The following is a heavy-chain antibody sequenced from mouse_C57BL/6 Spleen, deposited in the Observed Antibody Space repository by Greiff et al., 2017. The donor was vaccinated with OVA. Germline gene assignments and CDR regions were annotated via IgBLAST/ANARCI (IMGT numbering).Heavy chain of an antibody. CDR1: GFTFSSYA. CDR2: ISAGGSYT. D-gene: IGHD2-10*01. Sequence: EVKLEESGGGLVKPGGSLKLSCAASGFTFSSYAMSWVRQTPEKRLEWVATISAGGSYTYYTDNVKGRFTISTDNAQNNLYLQMSELNTQDTAMYYCARDTYYGSNRRSVYFEGSGTGTTVTVSS. J-gene: IGHJ1*03. V-gene: IGHV5-4*01. CDR3: ARDTYYGSNRRSVYFEG.